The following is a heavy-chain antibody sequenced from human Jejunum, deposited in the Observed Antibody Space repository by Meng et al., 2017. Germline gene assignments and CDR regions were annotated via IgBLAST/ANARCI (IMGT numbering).Heavy chain of an antibody. V-gene: IGHV3-23*04. J-gene: IGHJ4*02. CDR1: GFTFGSSS. CDR2: FTGTTTST. CDR3: AKLTSL. D-gene: IGHD3-16*01. Sequence: EVQLGGSWGGCVMPWASLRLTCAASGFTFGSSSLSWVRQAPGKGLEWVSTFTGTTTSTFYADSVKGRFTISRDNSKNTLYLQMNSLRAEDTAVYYYAKLTSLWGQGTLVTVSS.